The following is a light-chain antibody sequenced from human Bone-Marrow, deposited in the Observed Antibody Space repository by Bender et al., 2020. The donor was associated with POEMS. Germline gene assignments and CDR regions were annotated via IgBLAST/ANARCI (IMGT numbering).Light chain of an antibody. V-gene: IGLV1-44*01. CDR1: SSNFGNNA. Sequence: QSALTQPPSASGTPGQSVTISCSGTSSNFGNNAANWYQHVPGTAPKLLIYSNNQRPSGVPDRFSASTSGTSASLAISGLHSDNEADYYCSSWDDSLNGWVFGGGNKLTAL. CDR3: SSWDDSLNGWV. J-gene: IGLJ3*02. CDR2: SNN.